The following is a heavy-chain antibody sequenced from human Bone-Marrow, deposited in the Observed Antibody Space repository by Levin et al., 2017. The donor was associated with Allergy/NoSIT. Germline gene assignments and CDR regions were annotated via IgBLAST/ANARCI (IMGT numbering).Heavy chain of an antibody. CDR2: IYYSGSA. Sequence: PSETLSLTCTVSGAYLSRYYWNWIRQSPGKSLEWIGFIYYSGSASYSPSLKSRVTISVDTANNQFSLRLKSVTAADTAVYYCARSWGLPKLDYWGQGLLVTVSS. V-gene: IGHV4-59*01. D-gene: IGHD7-27*01. CDR1: GAYLSRYY. J-gene: IGHJ4*02. CDR3: ARSWGLPKLDY.